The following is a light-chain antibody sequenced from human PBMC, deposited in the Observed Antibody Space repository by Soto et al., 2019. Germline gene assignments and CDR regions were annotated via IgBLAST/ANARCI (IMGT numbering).Light chain of an antibody. V-gene: IGLV2-23*01. Sequence: QSALTQPASVSGSPGPSITISWIGTSSDVGSYNLVSWYQQHTGKAPKLIIYEDIKRPTGISGRFSGSKSGNTASLTIAGLQSEDEADYYCCSFACCGTIFGRVTKLTVL. J-gene: IGLJ2*01. CDR2: EDI. CDR1: SSDVGSYNL. CDR3: CSFACCGTI.